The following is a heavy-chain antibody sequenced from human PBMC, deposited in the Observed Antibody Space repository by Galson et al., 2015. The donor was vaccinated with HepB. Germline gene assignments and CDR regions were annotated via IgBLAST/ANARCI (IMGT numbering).Heavy chain of an antibody. CDR2: IIPIFVSS. Sequence: SVTVSCKASGGTLSTYAISWVRQAPGQGLEWMGGIIPIFVSSNYAQKFQGRVTITADESTSTVYMELSSLTSEDTAVYYCASGNVVVPFYYYYGMDAWGQGTTVTVSS. J-gene: IGHJ6*02. D-gene: IGHD2-2*01. V-gene: IGHV1-69*13. CDR1: GGTLSTYA. CDR3: ASGNVVVPFYYYYGMDA.